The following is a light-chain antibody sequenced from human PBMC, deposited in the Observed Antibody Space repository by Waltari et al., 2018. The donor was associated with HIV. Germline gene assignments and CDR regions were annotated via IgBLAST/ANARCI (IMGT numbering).Light chain of an antibody. V-gene: IGLV3-25*03. CDR1: ALPKQY. CDR2: KDN. CDR3: QSVESSGSRL. Sequence: SYELTQPPSVSASPGQTARITCSGDALPKQYVYWYQQRPGQAPVFVIYKDNQRPSGIPERFSGSSSGTTVTLTISGVQAEDEADYYCQSVESSGSRLFGGGTKLTVL. J-gene: IGLJ3*02.